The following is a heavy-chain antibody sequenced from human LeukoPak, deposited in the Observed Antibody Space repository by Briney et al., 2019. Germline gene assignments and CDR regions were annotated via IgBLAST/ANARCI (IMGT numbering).Heavy chain of an antibody. CDR1: GGSISSGDYY. Sequence: KTSETLSLTCTVSGGSISSGDYYWSWIRQPPGKGLEWIGYIYYSGSTYYNPSLKSRVTISVDTSKNQFSLKLSSVTAADTAVYYWARAGRIAIRAFDYWGQGTLVTVSS. V-gene: IGHV4-30-4*08. J-gene: IGHJ4*02. CDR2: IYYSGST. CDR3: ARAGRIAIRAFDY. D-gene: IGHD2-15*01.